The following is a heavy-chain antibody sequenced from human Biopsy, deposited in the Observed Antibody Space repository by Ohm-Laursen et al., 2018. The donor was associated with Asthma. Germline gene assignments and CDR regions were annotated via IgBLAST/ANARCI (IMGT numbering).Heavy chain of an antibody. CDR2: ISVYNGNT. CDR3: ARAVDYSHYYGIDV. D-gene: IGHD3-10*01. CDR1: GYTFNSAG. V-gene: IGHV1-18*01. Sequence: ASVKVSCKPSGYTFNSAGITWVRQAPGQGLEWMGWISVYNGNTKVAQKLQDRVTMITGTSTSTAYMELRSPRSDDTAVYFCARAVDYSHYYGIDVWGQGTTVTVS. J-gene: IGHJ6*02.